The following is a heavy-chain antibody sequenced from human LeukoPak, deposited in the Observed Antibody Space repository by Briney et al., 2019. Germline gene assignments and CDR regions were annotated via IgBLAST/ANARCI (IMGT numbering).Heavy chain of an antibody. CDR2: ISSSGDTI. D-gene: IGHD3-16*01. CDR3: ASLDGGIDFDY. Sequence: GGPLILSCAASGFTFSSFEMNWVRQAPGKGLERVSYISSSGDTIYYADSLKRRFTISRDNASTSLYQQLNILRADDTVVYYCASLDGGIDFDYWGQGTLVTVSS. CDR1: GFTFSSFE. V-gene: IGHV3-48*03. J-gene: IGHJ4*02.